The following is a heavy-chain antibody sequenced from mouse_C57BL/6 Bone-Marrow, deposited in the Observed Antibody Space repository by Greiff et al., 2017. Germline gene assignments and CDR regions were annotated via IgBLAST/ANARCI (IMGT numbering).Heavy chain of an antibody. J-gene: IGHJ2*01. Sequence: QVQLKQPGTELVKPGASVKLSCKASGYTFTSYWMHWVKQRPGQGLEWIGNINPSNGGTNFNEKFKSKATLTVDKSSSTAYMQLSSLTSEDSAVYYCARWGPYYYGSIPDYWGQGTTLTVSS. CDR2: INPSNGGT. CDR1: GYTFTSYW. V-gene: IGHV1-53*01. D-gene: IGHD1-1*01. CDR3: ARWGPYYYGSIPDY.